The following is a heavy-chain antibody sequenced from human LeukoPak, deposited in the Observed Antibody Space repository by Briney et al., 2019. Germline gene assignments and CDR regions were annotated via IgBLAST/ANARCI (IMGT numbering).Heavy chain of an antibody. CDR3: ARTYSSFDY. Sequence: GGSLRLSCVASGFTFSDAWLSWVRQAPGKGLVWVSRINNDGSTTAYADSVKGRFTISRDNAKNTLYLQMNSLRAEDTAVYYCARTYSSFDYWGQGTLVTVSS. D-gene: IGHD6-19*01. CDR1: GFTFSDAW. CDR2: INNDGSTT. V-gene: IGHV3-74*01. J-gene: IGHJ4*02.